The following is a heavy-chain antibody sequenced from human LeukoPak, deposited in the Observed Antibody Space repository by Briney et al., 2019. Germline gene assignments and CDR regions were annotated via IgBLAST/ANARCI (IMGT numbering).Heavy chain of an antibody. D-gene: IGHD1-26*01. J-gene: IGHJ4*02. V-gene: IGHV1-2*02. CDR3: ARDLRRGVGARGY. CDR1: GYTFTGYY. CDR2: ITPNSGGT. Sequence: ASVKVSCKASGYTFTGYYINWVRQAPGQGLEWMGWITPNSGGTNYAQKFQGRVTMTTDTSTSTAYMELRSLRSDDTAVYYCARDLRRGVGARGYWGQGTLVTVSS.